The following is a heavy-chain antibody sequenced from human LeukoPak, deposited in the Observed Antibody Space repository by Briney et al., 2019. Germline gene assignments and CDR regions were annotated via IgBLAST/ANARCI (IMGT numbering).Heavy chain of an antibody. CDR3: AKAPPDPYYYYMDV. V-gene: IGHV3-33*06. CDR1: GFSFDNYV. J-gene: IGHJ6*03. CDR2: IWFDGSRQ. Sequence: GGSLRPSCAASGFSFDNYVMHWVRQTPGKGLEWVAVIWFDGSRQYYADPVKGRFTISRDNSKNTLFLQMNNLRAGDTAIYYCAKAPPDPYYYYMDVWGKGTPVTVSS.